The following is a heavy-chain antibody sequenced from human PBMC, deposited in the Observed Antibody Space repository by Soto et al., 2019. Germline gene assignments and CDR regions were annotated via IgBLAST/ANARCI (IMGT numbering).Heavy chain of an antibody. CDR1: GGAFTNDI. CDR3: ARDSPIGSTFSGYDAIDS. J-gene: IGHJ4*02. Sequence: QVQLVQSGAEVKKPGSSVKVSCKASGGAFTNDIITWVRQAPGQGLEWMGRIIPLLDITNYAQKFQGRVTITADKSTSTPYMELNSLISEDTAVYYCARDSPIGSTFSGYDAIDSWGQGTLVTVSS. V-gene: IGHV1-69*08. D-gene: IGHD5-12*01. CDR2: IIPLLDIT.